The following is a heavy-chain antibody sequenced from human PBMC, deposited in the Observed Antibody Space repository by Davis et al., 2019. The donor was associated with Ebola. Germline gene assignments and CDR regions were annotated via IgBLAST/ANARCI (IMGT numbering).Heavy chain of an antibody. Sequence: PSETLSLTCTVSGGSISSYYWSWIRQPPGKGLEWIGYIYYSGSTNYNPSLKSRVTISVDTSKNQFSLKLSSVTAADTAVYYCSRGPAAAGLTFDYWGQGTLVTVSS. D-gene: IGHD6-13*01. J-gene: IGHJ4*02. V-gene: IGHV4-59*01. CDR1: GGSISSYY. CDR3: SRGPAAAGLTFDY. CDR2: IYYSGST.